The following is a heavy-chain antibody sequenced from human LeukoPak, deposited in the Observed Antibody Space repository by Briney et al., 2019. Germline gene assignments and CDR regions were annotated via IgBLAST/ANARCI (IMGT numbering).Heavy chain of an antibody. CDR3: ARGGIAAADH. CDR2: IYHSGST. CDR1: GYSISSGYY. D-gene: IGHD6-13*01. J-gene: IGHJ5*02. Sequence: SETLSLTCTVSGYSISSGYYWGWIRQPPGKGLEWIGSIYHSGSTYYNPSLKSRVTISVDTSKNQFSLKLSSVTAADTAVYYCARGGIAAADHWGQGTLVTVSS. V-gene: IGHV4-38-2*02.